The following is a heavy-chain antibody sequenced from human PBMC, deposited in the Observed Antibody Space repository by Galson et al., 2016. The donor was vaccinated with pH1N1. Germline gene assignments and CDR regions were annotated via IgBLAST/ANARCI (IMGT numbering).Heavy chain of an antibody. CDR3: ARLTGVFETADAFDI. CDR1: RGSISDKDYS. D-gene: IGHD2-8*01. Sequence: TLSLTCTLSRGSISDKDYSWSWIRQPPGKGLEWIGYISHTGSTCFNPSLKSRLTISLGGSREQFSLKLTSVTAADTAVYYCARLTGVFETADAFDIWGQGTMVTVTP. CDR2: ISHTGST. V-gene: IGHV4-30-2*01. J-gene: IGHJ3*02.